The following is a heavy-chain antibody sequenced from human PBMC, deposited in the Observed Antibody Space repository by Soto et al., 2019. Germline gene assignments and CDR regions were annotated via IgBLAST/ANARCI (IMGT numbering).Heavy chain of an antibody. D-gene: IGHD6-19*01. Sequence: PSETLSLTCTVSGGSISSYYWSWIRQPSGQGLEWIGYIYYSGSTNYNPSLKSRVTISVDTSKNQFSLKLSSVTAADTAVYYCARLPVGGQLLQAVAGTGGFDYWGQGTLVTVSS. CDR3: ARLPVGGQLLQAVAGTGGFDY. CDR2: IYYSGST. CDR1: GGSISSYY. J-gene: IGHJ4*02. V-gene: IGHV4-59*01.